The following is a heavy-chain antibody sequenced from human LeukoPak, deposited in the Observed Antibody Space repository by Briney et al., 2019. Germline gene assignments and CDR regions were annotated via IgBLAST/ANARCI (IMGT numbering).Heavy chain of an antibody. V-gene: IGHV3-7*01. Sequence: GGSLRLSCVASGFSFSTSSVTWVRQSPGKGLGWLANIKEDGSGKVYVDSVKGRFTISRDNAKNSLYLQMNTLRVDDSAVYYCARDPYSGKYGAFDIWGQGTMVTISS. CDR2: IKEDGSGK. D-gene: IGHD1-26*01. CDR1: GFSFSTSS. CDR3: ARDPYSGKYGAFDI. J-gene: IGHJ3*02.